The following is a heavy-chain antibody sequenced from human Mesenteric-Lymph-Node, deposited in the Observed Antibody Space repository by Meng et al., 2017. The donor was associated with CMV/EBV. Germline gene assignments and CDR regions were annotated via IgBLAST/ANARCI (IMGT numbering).Heavy chain of an antibody. V-gene: IGHV3-49*04. Sequence: GGSLRLSCTASGFTFGDYALTWVRQAPGKGLEWVSFIRKRIYGATTEYAASVKDRFTISRDDSKTIAYLQMNSLRAEDTAVYYCAREYGDYWGQGTLVTVSS. CDR3: AREYGDY. D-gene: IGHD4-17*01. CDR1: GFTFGDYA. J-gene: IGHJ4*02. CDR2: IRKRIYGATT.